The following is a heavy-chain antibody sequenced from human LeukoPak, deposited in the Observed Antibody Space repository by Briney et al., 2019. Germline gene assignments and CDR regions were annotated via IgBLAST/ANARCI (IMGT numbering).Heavy chain of an antibody. CDR2: AYNSGST. Sequence: KSSETLSLTCTVFGGSISKYYWSWIRQPPGKGLEWMGYAYNSGSTNYNPSPKSRVTISVDMSKNQFSLKLSSVTAADTAVYYCARVSVRDYYYYYGMDVWGQGTTVTVSS. V-gene: IGHV4-59*01. CDR1: GGSISKYY. D-gene: IGHD4-11*01. J-gene: IGHJ6*02. CDR3: ARVSVRDYYYYYGMDV.